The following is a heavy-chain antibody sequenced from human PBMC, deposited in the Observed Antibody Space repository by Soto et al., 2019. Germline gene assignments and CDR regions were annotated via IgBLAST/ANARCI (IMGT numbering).Heavy chain of an antibody. V-gene: IGHV1-69*09. CDR3: ARDADSSTSPHTA. CDR2: IIPRLGST. CDR1: GGTFSKFG. J-gene: IGHJ5*02. D-gene: IGHD2-2*01. Sequence: QEQLVQSGAEMKKPGSSVKVSCTTSGGTFSKFGISWVRQARGQGLEWMGMIIPRLGSTNYAEKFQGRLTITADKSSSTAYMELGSLRSEDTAIYYCARDADSSTSPHTAWGQGTLVTVSS.